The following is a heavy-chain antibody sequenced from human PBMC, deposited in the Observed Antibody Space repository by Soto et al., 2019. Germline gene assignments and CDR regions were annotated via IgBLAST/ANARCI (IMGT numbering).Heavy chain of an antibody. D-gene: IGHD3-16*01. V-gene: IGHV1-18*01. CDR3: GMVDNYVKLTPQDV. CDR2: INPYSGNT. Sequence: QVQLVQSGDEVRKPGSSVKVSCKASGYIFVNYGIAWVRQAPGQGLEWMGWINPYSGNTHYASKVQGRLTMTTDTSTSTAYMELGSLTSDDTAVYYCGMVDNYVKLTPQDVWGQGTTVTVSS. CDR1: GYIFVNYG. J-gene: IGHJ6*02.